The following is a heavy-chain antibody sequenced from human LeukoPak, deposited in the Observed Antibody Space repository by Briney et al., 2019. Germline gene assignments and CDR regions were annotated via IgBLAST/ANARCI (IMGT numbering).Heavy chain of an antibody. CDR1: GGSISSYY. CDR2: IYYSGST. Sequence: SETLSLTCTVSGGSISSYYWSWIRQPPGKGLEWIGYIYYSGSTNYNPSLKSRVTISVDTSKNQFSLKLRSVTAADTAVYYCARIREESSWCGHLWFDPWGQGTLVTVSS. J-gene: IGHJ5*02. CDR3: ARIREESSWCGHLWFDP. D-gene: IGHD6-13*01. V-gene: IGHV4-59*01.